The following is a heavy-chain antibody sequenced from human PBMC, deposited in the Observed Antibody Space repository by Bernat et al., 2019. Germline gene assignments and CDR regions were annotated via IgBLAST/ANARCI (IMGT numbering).Heavy chain of an antibody. D-gene: IGHD4-17*01. Sequence: QLQLQESGPGLVKPSETLSLTCTVSGGSISSSSYYWGWIRQPPGKGLEWIGSIYYSGSTYYNPSLKSRVTISVDTSKNQFSLKLSSVTAADTAVYYCASLPVTILLQHYGMDVWGQGTTVTVSS. V-gene: IGHV4-39*01. J-gene: IGHJ6*02. CDR3: ASLPVTILLQHYGMDV. CDR2: IYYSGST. CDR1: GGSISSSSYY.